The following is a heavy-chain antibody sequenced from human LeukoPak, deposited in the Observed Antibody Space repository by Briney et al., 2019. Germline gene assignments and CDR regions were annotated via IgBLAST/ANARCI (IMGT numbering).Heavy chain of an antibody. D-gene: IGHD6-19*01. CDR2: GDYSGGT. J-gene: IGHJ4*02. CDR1: GASISSGGYF. Sequence: PSETLSLTCTVSGASISSGGYFWSWIRQPPGKGLEWIASGDYSGGTYYNPSLESRVAISADMSKNQISLKLTSVTGADTAVYYCAGERGEEYSSGWYKTNYFYNWGQGIRVTVSS. CDR3: AGERGEEYSSGWYKTNYFYN. V-gene: IGHV4-39*07.